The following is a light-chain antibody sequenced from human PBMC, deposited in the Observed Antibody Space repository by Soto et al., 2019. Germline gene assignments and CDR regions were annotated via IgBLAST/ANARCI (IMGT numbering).Light chain of an antibody. CDR3: CSYSGSNTIVV. CDR2: DVN. J-gene: IGLJ2*01. CDR1: SSDVGGYNF. V-gene: IGLV2-14*03. Sequence: QSALTQPASVSGSPGQSITISCTGTSSDVGGYNFVSWYQQHPGKAPRLMFFDVNNRPSGVSTRFSGSKSGNTASLTISGLQAEDEADYYCCSYSGSNTIVVFGGGTKLTVL.